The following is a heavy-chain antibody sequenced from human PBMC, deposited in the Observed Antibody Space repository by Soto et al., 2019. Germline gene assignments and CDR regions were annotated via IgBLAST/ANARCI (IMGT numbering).Heavy chain of an antibody. CDR3: ARATYCYDSSGYYGYYFDY. CDR2: IYYSGST. V-gene: IGHV4-59*01. CDR1: GGSISSYY. Sequence: PSETLSLTCTASGGSISSYYWSWIRQPPGKGLEWIGYIYYSGSTNYNSSLKSRVTISVDTSNNQLSLKLSSVTAADTAVYYCARATYCYDSSGYYGYYFDYWGQGTLVTVSS. J-gene: IGHJ4*02. D-gene: IGHD3-22*01.